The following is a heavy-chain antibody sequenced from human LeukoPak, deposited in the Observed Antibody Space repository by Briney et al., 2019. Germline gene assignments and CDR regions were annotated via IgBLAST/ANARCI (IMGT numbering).Heavy chain of an antibody. CDR3: ARDPLVVVPLGY. V-gene: IGHV1-18*01. CDR2: ISAYNGNT. D-gene: IGHD3-22*01. Sequence: ASVKVSCEASGYTFTSYGISWVRQAPGQGLEWMGWISAYNGNTNYAQKLQGRVTMTTDTSTSTAYMELRSLRSDDTAVYYCARDPLVVVPLGYWGQGTLVTVSS. J-gene: IGHJ4*02. CDR1: GYTFTSYG.